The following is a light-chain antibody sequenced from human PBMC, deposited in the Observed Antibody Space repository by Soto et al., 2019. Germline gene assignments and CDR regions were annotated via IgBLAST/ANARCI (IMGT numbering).Light chain of an antibody. J-gene: IGKJ2*01. CDR3: LQDYNYPYT. V-gene: IGKV1-6*01. CDR2: AAS. Sequence: IQMTQSPSTLSASVGDRVTITCRASQGIRNDLAWYQQKPGKAPKFLIYAASNLQSGVPSRFSGSGSGTDFTLTISSLQPEDFATYYCLQDYNYPYTFGQGTKLEIK. CDR1: QGIRND.